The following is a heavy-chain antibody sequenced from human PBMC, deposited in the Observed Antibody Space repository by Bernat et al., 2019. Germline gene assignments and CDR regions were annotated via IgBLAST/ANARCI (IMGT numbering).Heavy chain of an antibody. CDR2: INPNSGGT. CDR3: ARESEMATTVGWFDP. CDR1: GYTFTGYY. J-gene: IGHJ5*02. V-gene: IGHV1-2*02. Sequence: QVQLVQSGAEVKKPVASVKVSCKASGYTFTGYYMHWVRQAPGQGLGWMGWINPNSGGTNYAQKFQGRVTMTRDTSISTAYMKLSRLRSGDTAVYYCARESEMATTVGWFDPWGQGTLVTVSS. D-gene: IGHD5-24*01.